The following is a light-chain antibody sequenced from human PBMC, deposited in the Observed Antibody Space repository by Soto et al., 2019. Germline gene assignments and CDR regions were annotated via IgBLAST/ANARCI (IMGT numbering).Light chain of an antibody. Sequence: QSVLTQPRSVSGSPGQSVTISCTGTSSDVGGYNYVSWYQQHPGKAPKLMIYDVNLRPSGVPDRFSGSKSGNTASLTISGLQAEDEADFYCCSYAGNYVVFGGGTKLTVL. CDR2: DVN. V-gene: IGLV2-11*01. CDR3: CSYAGNYVV. CDR1: SSDVGGYNY. J-gene: IGLJ2*01.